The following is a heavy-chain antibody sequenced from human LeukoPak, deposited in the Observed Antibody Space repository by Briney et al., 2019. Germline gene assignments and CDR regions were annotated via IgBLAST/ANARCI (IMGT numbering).Heavy chain of an antibody. Sequence: ASVKVSCKASGYTFTGYYMHWVRQAPGQGLEWMGWINPNSGGTNYAQKFQGRVTMTRDTSISTAYMELSRLRSDDTAVYYCAKVGYGSGSYYNLTPHFDYWGQGTLVTVSS. J-gene: IGHJ4*02. V-gene: IGHV1-2*02. D-gene: IGHD3-10*01. CDR3: AKVGYGSGSYYNLTPHFDY. CDR2: INPNSGGT. CDR1: GYTFTGYY.